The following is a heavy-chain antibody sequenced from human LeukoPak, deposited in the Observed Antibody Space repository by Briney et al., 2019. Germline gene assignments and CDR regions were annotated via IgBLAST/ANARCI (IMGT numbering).Heavy chain of an antibody. CDR3: AKETGYSSGWYRNLDY. D-gene: IGHD6-19*01. CDR1: GFSFSSHG. Sequence: GGSLRLSCAGSGFSFSSHGMNWVRQAPGKGLEWVSGISPSGDITYYTDSVRGRFTISRDNFKNTLSLQVNSLRAEDTAMYYCAKETGYSSGWYRNLDYWGQGALVTVSS. CDR2: ISPSGDIT. J-gene: IGHJ4*02. V-gene: IGHV3-23*01.